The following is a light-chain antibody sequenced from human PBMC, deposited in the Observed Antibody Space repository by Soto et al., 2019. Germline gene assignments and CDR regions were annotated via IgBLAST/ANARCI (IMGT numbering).Light chain of an antibody. J-gene: IGLJ2*01. V-gene: IGLV1-40*01. CDR3: QSYDSSLSISV. CDR1: SSNIGAGYD. Sequence: QSVLTQPPSVSGAPGQRVSISCTGTSSNIGAGYDVHWYQHPPGTAPKLIIFGDINRPSGVPDRFSGSKSGTSASLAITGLQAEDEADYYYQSYDSSLSISVFGGGTKLTVL. CDR2: GDI.